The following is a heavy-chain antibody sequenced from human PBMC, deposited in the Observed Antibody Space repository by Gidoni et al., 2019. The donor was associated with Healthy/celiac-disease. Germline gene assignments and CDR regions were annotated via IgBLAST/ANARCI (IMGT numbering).Heavy chain of an antibody. CDR2: ISAYNGNT. J-gene: IGHJ3*02. V-gene: IGHV1-18*01. D-gene: IGHD3-22*01. CDR1: GYTFTSYG. CDR3: ARVSLHYYDSSGYYSDAFDI. Sequence: QVQLVQSGAEVKKPGASVKVSCKASGYTFTSYGISWVRQAPGQGLEWMGWISAYNGNTNYAQKLQGRVTMTTDTSTSTAYMELRSLRSDDTAVYYCARVSLHYYDSSGYYSDAFDIWGQGTMVTVSS.